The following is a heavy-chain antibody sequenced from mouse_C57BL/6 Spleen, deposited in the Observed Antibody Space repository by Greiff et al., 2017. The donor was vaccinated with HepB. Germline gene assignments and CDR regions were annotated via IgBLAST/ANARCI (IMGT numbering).Heavy chain of an antibody. Sequence: VQLKESGPELVKPGASVKISCKASGYSFTGYYMNWVKQSPEKSLEWIGEINPSTGGTTYNQKFKAKATLTVDKSSSPAYMQLKSLTSEDSAVYYCARYDVDYFDYWGQGTTLTVSS. D-gene: IGHD2-12*01. V-gene: IGHV1-42*01. CDR1: GYSFTGYY. CDR2: INPSTGGT. J-gene: IGHJ2*01. CDR3: ARYDVDYFDY.